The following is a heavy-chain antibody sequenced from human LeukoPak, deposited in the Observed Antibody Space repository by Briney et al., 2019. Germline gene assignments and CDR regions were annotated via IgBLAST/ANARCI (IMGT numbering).Heavy chain of an antibody. D-gene: IGHD3-22*01. CDR3: ARDLDSSLDY. CDR2: IYYSGSA. CDR1: GGSISSYY. V-gene: IGHV4-39*07. J-gene: IGHJ4*02. Sequence: PSETLSLTCTVSGGSISSYYWGWIRQPPGKGLEWIGSIYYSGSAYYNPSLKSRVTISVDTSKNQFSLKLSSVTAADTAVYYCARDLDSSLDYWGQGTLVTVSS.